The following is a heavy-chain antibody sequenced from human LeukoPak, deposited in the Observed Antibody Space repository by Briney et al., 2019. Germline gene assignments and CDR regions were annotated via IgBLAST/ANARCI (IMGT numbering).Heavy chain of an antibody. Sequence: GGTLRLSCAASGFTFSTYWMHWVRQAPGKGLVWVSRIKSDGSTNYADSVKGRFTISRDNAKNTLSLQMNSLRPEDTGVYYCARAPSEIGGYYPEYFRHWGQGTLVTVSS. CDR3: ARAPSEIGGYYPEYFRH. J-gene: IGHJ1*01. D-gene: IGHD3-3*01. CDR2: IKSDGST. CDR1: GFTFSTYW. V-gene: IGHV3-74*01.